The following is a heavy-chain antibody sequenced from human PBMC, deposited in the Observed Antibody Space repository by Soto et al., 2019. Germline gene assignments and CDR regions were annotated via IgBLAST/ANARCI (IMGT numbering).Heavy chain of an antibody. CDR3: ARSPDIVVVVAATFWFDP. Sequence: SVKVSCKVSVGTFSTYSISWVRQAPGQGLEWVGGIIPIFGAAKHAQKFQGRVTITADESTSTAYMELSSLRSEDTAVYYCARSPDIVVVVAATFWFDPWGQGTLVTVSS. CDR1: VGTFSTYS. V-gene: IGHV1-69*13. CDR2: IIPIFGAA. D-gene: IGHD2-15*01. J-gene: IGHJ5*02.